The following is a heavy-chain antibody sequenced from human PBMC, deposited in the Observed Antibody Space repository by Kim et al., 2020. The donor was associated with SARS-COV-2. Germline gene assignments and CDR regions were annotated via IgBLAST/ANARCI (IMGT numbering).Heavy chain of an antibody. J-gene: IGHJ4*02. V-gene: IGHV3-33*06. CDR2: IWYDGSNK. Sequence: GGSLRLSCAASGFTFSSYGMHWVRQAPGKGLEWVAVIWYDGSNKYYADSVKGRFTISRDNSKNTLYLQMNSLRAEDTAVYYCAKDRGRGSGWYPFDYWGQGTLVTVSS. D-gene: IGHD6-19*01. CDR3: AKDRGRGSGWYPFDY. CDR1: GFTFSSYG.